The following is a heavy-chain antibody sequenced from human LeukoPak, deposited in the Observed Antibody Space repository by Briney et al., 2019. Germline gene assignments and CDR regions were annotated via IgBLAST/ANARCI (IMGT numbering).Heavy chain of an antibody. CDR2: IYTSGST. CDR3: ARDWYYYDSSGYYFGWFDP. Sequence: SETLSVTCTVSGGSISSYYWSWIRQPAGKGLEWIGRIYTSGSTNYNPSLKSRVTMSVDTSKNQFSLKLSSVTAADTAVYYCARDWYYYDSSGYYFGWFDPWGQGTLVTVSS. V-gene: IGHV4-4*07. CDR1: GGSISSYY. J-gene: IGHJ5*02. D-gene: IGHD3-22*01.